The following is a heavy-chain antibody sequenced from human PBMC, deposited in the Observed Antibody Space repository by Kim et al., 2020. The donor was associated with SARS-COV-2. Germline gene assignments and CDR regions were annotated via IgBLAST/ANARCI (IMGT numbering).Heavy chain of an antibody. D-gene: IGHD4-17*01. CDR3: ARGDYDFDY. J-gene: IGHJ4*02. V-gene: IGHV4-30-2*01. CDR1: GGSISSGGYS. CDR2: IYHSGST. Sequence: SETLSLTCAVSGGSISSGGYSWSWIRQPPGKGLEWIGYIYHSGSTYYNPSLKSRVTISVDRSKNQFSLKLSSVTAADTAVYYCARGDYDFDYWGQGTLVTVSS.